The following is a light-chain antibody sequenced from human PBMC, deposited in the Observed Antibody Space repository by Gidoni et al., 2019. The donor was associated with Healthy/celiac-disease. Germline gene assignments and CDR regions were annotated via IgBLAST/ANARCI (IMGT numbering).Light chain of an antibody. Sequence: EIVLTQSPGTLSLAPGERATLSCRASQSVSSSYLAWYQQKPGQAPRLLNSGASSRATGIPDRFSGSGSGADFTLTISRLEPEDFAVYYCQKYGSSPPLTFGGGTKVEIK. CDR3: QKYGSSPPLT. CDR1: QSVSSSY. V-gene: IGKV3-20*01. CDR2: GAS. J-gene: IGKJ4*01.